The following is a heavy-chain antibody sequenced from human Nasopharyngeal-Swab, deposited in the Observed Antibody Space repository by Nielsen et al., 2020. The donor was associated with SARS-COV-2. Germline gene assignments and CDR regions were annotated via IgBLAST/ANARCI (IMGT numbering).Heavy chain of an antibody. CDR1: GFTFSSYG. CDR2: ISYDGSSK. Sequence: GESLKISCAASGFTFSSYGMHWVRQAPGKGLEWVAVISYDGSSKYYADSVKGRFTISRDNSKNTLYLQMNSLRAEDTAVYYCAKQIVVPAAPYFDYWGQGTLVTVSS. V-gene: IGHV3-30*18. D-gene: IGHD2-2*01. CDR3: AKQIVVPAAPYFDY. J-gene: IGHJ4*02.